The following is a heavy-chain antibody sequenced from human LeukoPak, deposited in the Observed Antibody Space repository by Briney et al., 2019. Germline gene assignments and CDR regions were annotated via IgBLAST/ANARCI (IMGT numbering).Heavy chain of an antibody. V-gene: IGHV3-64*01. J-gene: IGHJ4*02. D-gene: IGHD2-8*02. CDR2: ISSKGGST. CDR3: ARGGPLVARPFDY. CDR1: GFAFSSYA. Sequence: GGSLRLSCAASGFAFSSYAMHWVRQAPGKGLEYVSGISSKGGSTYYANSVEGRFTISRDNSKNTLYLQMGSLRAEDMAVYYCARGGPLVARPFDYWGQGTLVTVSS.